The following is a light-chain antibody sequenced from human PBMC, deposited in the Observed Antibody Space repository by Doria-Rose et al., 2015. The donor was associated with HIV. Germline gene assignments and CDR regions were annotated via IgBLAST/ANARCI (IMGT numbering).Light chain of an antibody. J-gene: IGKJ1*01. CDR3: QQSFSTPRT. V-gene: IGKV1-39*01. CDR2: AAS. CDR1: HNINRC. Sequence: DIRVTQSPSSLSASVGDRVTITCRASHNINRCLNWYQQKPGKVPKVLIYAASSLQSGVTSRFSGGGSGTDFTLTISSLQPEDFATYYCQQSFSTPRTFGQGTKVEIK.